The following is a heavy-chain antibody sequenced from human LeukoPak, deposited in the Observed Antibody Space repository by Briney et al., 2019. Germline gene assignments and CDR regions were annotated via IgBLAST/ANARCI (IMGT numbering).Heavy chain of an antibody. CDR1: GGTFSSYA. D-gene: IGHD3-3*01. V-gene: IGHV1-69*05. CDR2: IIPIFGTA. CDR3: ARPRHDDFWSGTLAS. Sequence: ASVKVSCKASGGTFSSYAISWVRQAPGQGLEWMGMIIPIFGTANYAQKFQGRVTITTDESTSTAYMELSSLRSEDTAVYYCARPRHDDFWSGTLASWGQGTLVTVSS. J-gene: IGHJ1*01.